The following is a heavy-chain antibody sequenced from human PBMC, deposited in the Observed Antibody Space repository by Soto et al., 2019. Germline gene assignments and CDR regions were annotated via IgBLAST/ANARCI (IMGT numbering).Heavy chain of an antibody. CDR3: AKEGHYYDSSGYYFRPAHFDY. CDR2: ISGSGGSA. D-gene: IGHD3-22*01. Sequence: GGSLRLSCAASGFTFSSYAMSWVRQAPGKGLEWVSAISGSGGSAYYADSVKGRFTISRDNSKNTLYLQMNSLRAEDTAVYYCAKEGHYYDSSGYYFRPAHFDYWGQGTLVTVSS. CDR1: GFTFSSYA. V-gene: IGHV3-23*01. J-gene: IGHJ4*02.